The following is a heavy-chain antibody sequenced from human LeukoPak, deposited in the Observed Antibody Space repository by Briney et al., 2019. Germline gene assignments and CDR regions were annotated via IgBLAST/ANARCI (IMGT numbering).Heavy chain of an antibody. D-gene: IGHD3-22*01. CDR1: TDSTNTYY. CDR2: IYYTGST. J-gene: IGHJ4*02. V-gene: IGHV4-59*08. CDR3: ASSYFYDGNRYFDY. Sequence: PSETLSLTCSVSTDSTNTYYWSWIRQSPGKGLEWIGHIYYTGSTNSNPSLKSRLTISLDTSKKQFSLKLISVTAADTAIYYCASSYFYDGNRYFDYWGQGALVTVSS.